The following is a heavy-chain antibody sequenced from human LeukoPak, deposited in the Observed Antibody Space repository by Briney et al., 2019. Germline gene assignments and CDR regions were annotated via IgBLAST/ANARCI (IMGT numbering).Heavy chain of an antibody. CDR2: ISYDGSNK. CDR3: AKAAAAFDY. V-gene: IGHV3-30*18. Sequence: GGSLRLSCAASGFTFSSYGMHWVRQAPGKGLEWVAVISYDGSNKYYADSVKGRFTISRDNSKNTLYLQMNSLRAEDTAVYYCAKAAAAFDYWGQGTLVTVSS. J-gene: IGHJ4*02. CDR1: GFTFSSYG. D-gene: IGHD2-2*01.